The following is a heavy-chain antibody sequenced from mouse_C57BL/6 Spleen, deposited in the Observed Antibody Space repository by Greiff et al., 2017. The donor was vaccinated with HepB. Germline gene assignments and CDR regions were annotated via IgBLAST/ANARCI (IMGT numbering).Heavy chain of an antibody. CDR1: GYTFTSYG. Sequence: VKLVESGAELARPGASVKLSCKASGYTFTSYGISWVKQRTGQGLEWIGEIYPRSGNTYYNEKFKGKATLTADKSSSTAYMELRSLTSEDSAVYFCAIGIYDGYSWFAYWGQGTLVTVSA. CDR3: AIGIYDGYSWFAY. CDR2: IYPRSGNT. D-gene: IGHD2-3*01. V-gene: IGHV1-81*01. J-gene: IGHJ3*01.